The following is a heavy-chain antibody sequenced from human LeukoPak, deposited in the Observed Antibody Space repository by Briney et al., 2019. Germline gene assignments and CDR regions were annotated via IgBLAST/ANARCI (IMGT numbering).Heavy chain of an antibody. J-gene: IGHJ6*02. V-gene: IGHV1-2*06. CDR1: GYTFTDYY. CDR2: INPNSGGT. Sequence: ASVKVSCKASGYTFTDYYMHWVRQAPGQGLEWMGRINPNSGGTNYAQKFQGRVTMPTDTSISTAYMEVSRLRSDDTAVYYCARVRIGQQLDKYYYYAMDVWGQGTTVTVSS. CDR3: ARVRIGQQLDKYYYYAMDV. D-gene: IGHD6-13*01.